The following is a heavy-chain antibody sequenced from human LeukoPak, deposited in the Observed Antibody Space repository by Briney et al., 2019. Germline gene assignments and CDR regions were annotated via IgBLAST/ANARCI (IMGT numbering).Heavy chain of an antibody. D-gene: IGHD3-9*01. Sequence: SDTLSLTCAVSGYSITSSSWWGWIRQPPGKGLEWIGYIYHSGSTYYNPSLKSRVTISVDRSKNQFSLKLSSVTAADTAVYYCARGILPGTFDYWGQGTLVTVSS. J-gene: IGHJ4*02. CDR1: GYSITSSSW. V-gene: IGHV4-28*03. CDR2: IYHSGST. CDR3: ARGILPGTFDY.